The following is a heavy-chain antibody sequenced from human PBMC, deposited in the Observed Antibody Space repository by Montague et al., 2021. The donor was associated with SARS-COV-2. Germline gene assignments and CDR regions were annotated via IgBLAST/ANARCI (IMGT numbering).Heavy chain of an antibody. CDR2: IFPSGTA. CDR1: AASISTSY. J-gene: IGHJ4*02. Sequence: SETLSLTCAVSAASISTSYWRWIRPPAGTWLESTARIFPSGTASYSPSPKTRVTVAVATSKNQFSLQVTSVTAADTTVYYCARTTVSGYHGGFDSWGQGALV. CDR3: ARTTVSGYHGGFDS. D-gene: IGHD2-2*01. V-gene: IGHV4-59*10.